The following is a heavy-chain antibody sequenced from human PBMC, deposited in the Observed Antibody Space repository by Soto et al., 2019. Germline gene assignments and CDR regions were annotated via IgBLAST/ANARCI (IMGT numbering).Heavy chain of an antibody. CDR3: AVMWAYCGGDCYSTY. Sequence: QVQLVQSGAEVKKPGSSVKVSCKASGGTFSSYTISWVRQAPGQGLEWMGRIIPILGIANYAQKFQGRVTITAHKSTSTGYMGLSILISNDTAVYYGAVMWAYCGGDCYSTYWVQGTLVTVSS. J-gene: IGHJ4*02. D-gene: IGHD2-21*02. CDR2: IIPILGIA. CDR1: GGTFSSYT. V-gene: IGHV1-69*02.